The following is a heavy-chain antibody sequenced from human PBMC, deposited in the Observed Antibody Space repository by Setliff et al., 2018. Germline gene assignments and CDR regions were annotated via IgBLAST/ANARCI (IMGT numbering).Heavy chain of an antibody. J-gene: IGHJ4*02. Sequence: PSETLSLTCTVSGGSISSSGYYWSWIRQPPGKGLEWIGNIYYSARTYYNPSLKSRVTISVDTSKNQFSLKLTSVTAADTAVYYCAKITGMVGATPYYFDYWGQGTLVTVSS. V-gene: IGHV4-39*01. D-gene: IGHD1-26*01. CDR1: GGSISSSGYY. CDR3: AKITGMVGATPYYFDY. CDR2: IYYSART.